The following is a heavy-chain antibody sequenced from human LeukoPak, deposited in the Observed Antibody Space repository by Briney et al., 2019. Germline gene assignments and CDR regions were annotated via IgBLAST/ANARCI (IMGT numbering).Heavy chain of an antibody. CDR1: GFTFSSHH. CDR2: LSSGSTTT. Sequence: GGSLRLSCAGSGFTFSSHHMNWVRQAPGKGLEWVSYLSSGSTTTYYADAVRGRFTISRDNAKNSLFLQMNSLGVEDTAVYYCVRASHYSYGWGNYFDSWGQGTLVSVSS. D-gene: IGHD3-10*01. J-gene: IGHJ4*02. V-gene: IGHV3-48*04. CDR3: VRASHYSYGWGNYFDS.